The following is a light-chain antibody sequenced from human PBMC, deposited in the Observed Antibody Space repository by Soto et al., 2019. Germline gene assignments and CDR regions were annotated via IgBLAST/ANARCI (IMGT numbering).Light chain of an antibody. Sequence: DIQMTQSPSSLSASVRDRVTITCRASQGISNYLAWYQQKPGKVPKLLIYAASTLQSGVPSRFSGKGSGTDFTLTISRLQPEEVATYYCQKYDSAPWTFGQGTKVEIK. V-gene: IGKV1-27*01. J-gene: IGKJ1*01. CDR3: QKYDSAPWT. CDR2: AAS. CDR1: QGISNY.